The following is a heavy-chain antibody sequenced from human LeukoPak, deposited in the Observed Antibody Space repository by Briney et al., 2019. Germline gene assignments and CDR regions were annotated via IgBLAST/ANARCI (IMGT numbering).Heavy chain of an antibody. V-gene: IGHV3-30*02. CDR3: AKDVIPPHMEHDWFDP. Sequence: GGSLRLSCAASGFTFSSYGMHWVRQAPGKGLEWVAFIRYDGSNKYYAKSVKGRFTISRDNSKNTLYLQMNSLRAEDTAVYYCAKDVIPPHMEHDWFDPWGQGTLVTVSS. CDR2: IRYDGSNK. J-gene: IGHJ5*02. D-gene: IGHD2/OR15-2a*01. CDR1: GFTFSSYG.